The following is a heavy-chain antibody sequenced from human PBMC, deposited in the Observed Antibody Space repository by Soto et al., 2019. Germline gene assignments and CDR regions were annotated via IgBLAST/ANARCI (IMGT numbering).Heavy chain of an antibody. Sequence: QVQLVESGRGVVQPGRSLRLSCAASGFTFSTYGIHWVRQAPGKGLEWVAVISYDGSNTYYADSVKGRFTISRDNSKNTLYLQMNSLRAEDTAVYYCAKDGNVYSSGWYAPSLDYWGQGTLVTVSS. J-gene: IGHJ4*02. V-gene: IGHV3-30*18. CDR1: GFTFSTYG. CDR3: AKDGNVYSSGWYAPSLDY. D-gene: IGHD6-19*01. CDR2: ISYDGSNT.